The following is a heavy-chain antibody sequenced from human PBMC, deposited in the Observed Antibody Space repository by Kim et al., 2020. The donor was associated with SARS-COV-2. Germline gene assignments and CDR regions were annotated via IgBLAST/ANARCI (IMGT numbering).Heavy chain of an antibody. CDR2: IYYSGST. J-gene: IGHJ3*02. CDR3: ASQITMVRGVAVDDAFDI. Sequence: SETLSLTCTVSGGSISSSSYYWGWIRQPPGKGLEWIGSIYYSGSTYYNPSLKSRVTISVDTSKNQFSLKLSSVTAADTAVYYCASQITMVRGVAVDDAFDIWGQGTMVTVSS. D-gene: IGHD3-10*01. V-gene: IGHV4-39*01. CDR1: GGSISSSSYY.